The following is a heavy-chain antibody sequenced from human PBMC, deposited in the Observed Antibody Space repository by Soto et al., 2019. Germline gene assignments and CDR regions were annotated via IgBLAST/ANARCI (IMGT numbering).Heavy chain of an antibody. Sequence: ASVKVSCKASGGTFSSYTISWVRQAPGQGLKWMGRIIPILGIANYAQKFQGRVTITADKFTSTAYMELSSLRSEDTAVYYCARDLTRYCSGGSCEKGVDYWGQGTLVTVSS. CDR2: IIPILGIA. D-gene: IGHD2-15*01. CDR1: GGTFSSYT. J-gene: IGHJ4*02. CDR3: ARDLTRYCSGGSCEKGVDY. V-gene: IGHV1-69*04.